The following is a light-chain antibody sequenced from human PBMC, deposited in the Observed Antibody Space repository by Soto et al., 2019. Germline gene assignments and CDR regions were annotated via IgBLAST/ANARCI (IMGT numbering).Light chain of an antibody. CDR2: GAS. Sequence: EIVMTQSPATLSVSPGGRATLSCRASQSISDTLGWYQQKPGQAPRLLIYGASTRAPGFPARFSGSGSGTDFTLTISSLQSEDFAVYCCQQYNNWPWTFGQGTKVDIK. CDR1: QSISDT. CDR3: QQYNNWPWT. V-gene: IGKV3-15*01. J-gene: IGKJ1*01.